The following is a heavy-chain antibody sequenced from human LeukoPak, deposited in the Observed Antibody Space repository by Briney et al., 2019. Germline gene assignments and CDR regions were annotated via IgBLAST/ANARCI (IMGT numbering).Heavy chain of an antibody. CDR2: FDPEDGET. CDR3: ATITMVRGVRPPDDY. Sequence: ASVKVSCKVSGYTLTELSMHRVRQAPGKGLEWMGGFDPEDGETIYAQKFQGRVTMTEDTSTDTAYMELSSLRSEDTAVYYCATITMVRGVRPPDDYWGQGTLVTVSS. V-gene: IGHV1-24*01. D-gene: IGHD3-10*01. CDR1: GYTLTELS. J-gene: IGHJ4*02.